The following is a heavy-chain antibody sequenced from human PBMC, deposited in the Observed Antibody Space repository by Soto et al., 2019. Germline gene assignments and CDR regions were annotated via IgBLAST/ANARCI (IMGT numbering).Heavy chain of an antibody. J-gene: IGHJ6*02. CDR2: IDDSRST. D-gene: IGHD3-10*01. CDR1: GGSFNDDY. Sequence: QVQLQQWGAGLLKPSETLSLTCAVEGGSFNDDYWSWIRQPPGKGLEWIGEIDDSRSTQYIPSLESRVTISVDRCKNQFSLNLSSVTAADTAVYYCARVPVRKYYGAGSYNNYYFGMDVWGQVTTVTVSS. V-gene: IGHV4-34*01. CDR3: ARVPVRKYYGAGSYNNYYFGMDV.